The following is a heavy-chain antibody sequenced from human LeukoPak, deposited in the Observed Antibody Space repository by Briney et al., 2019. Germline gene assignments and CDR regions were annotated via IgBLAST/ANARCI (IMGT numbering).Heavy chain of an antibody. CDR1: GFTFSSYS. J-gene: IGHJ5*02. CDR2: ISSSSSYI. CDR3: GFQLTAHWGPPGNWFDP. V-gene: IGHV3-21*01. Sequence: PGGSLRLSCAASGFTFSSYSMNWVRQAPGKGLEWVSSISSSSSYIYYADSVKGRFTIPRDNAKNSLYLQMNSLRAEDTAVYYCGFQLTAHWGPPGNWFDPWGQGTLVTVSS. D-gene: IGHD3-16*01.